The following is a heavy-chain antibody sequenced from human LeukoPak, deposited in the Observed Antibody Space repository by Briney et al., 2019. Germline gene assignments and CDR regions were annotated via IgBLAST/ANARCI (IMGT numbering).Heavy chain of an antibody. V-gene: IGHV4-59*01. CDR2: IYNTGST. J-gene: IGHJ6*02. D-gene: IGHD3-10*01. CDR3: ARSTIRGNYYYAMDV. CDR1: GGSISSYY. Sequence: SETLSLTCTVSGGSISSYYWSWIRQPPGKGLEWIGYIYNTGSTNYNPSLKSRVTISIDTSKNQFSLKLSSVTAADTAVYYCARSTIRGNYYYAMDVWGQGTTVTVSS.